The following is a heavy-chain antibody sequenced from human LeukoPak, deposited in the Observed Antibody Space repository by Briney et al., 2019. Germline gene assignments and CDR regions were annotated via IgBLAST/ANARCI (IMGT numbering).Heavy chain of an antibody. CDR3: ARGGERVHFDY. V-gene: IGHV3-74*01. J-gene: IGHJ4*02. Sequence: GGSLRLSCAASGFTFSSYWMHWVRQGPGKGLVWVSRIKSNGSSTSYADSVKGRFTISRDNAKNTLYLQMNSLRAEDTAVYYCARGGERVHFDYWGQGTLVTVSS. CDR1: GFTFSSYW. D-gene: IGHD1-1*01. CDR2: IKSNGSST.